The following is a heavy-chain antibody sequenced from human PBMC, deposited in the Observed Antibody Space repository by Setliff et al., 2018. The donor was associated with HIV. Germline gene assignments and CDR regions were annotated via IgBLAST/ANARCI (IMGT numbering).Heavy chain of an antibody. J-gene: IGHJ4*02. CDR3: ARRGGLYDSSGYYDY. V-gene: IGHV4-59*11. CDR2: IYYSGNT. D-gene: IGHD3-22*01. CDR1: GGSISSHY. Sequence: KPSETLSLTCTVSGGSISSHYWSWIRQPPGKGLEWIGSIYYSGNTYYNPSLKSRVTISVDTSKNQFSLKLSSVTAADTAVYYCARRGGLYDSSGYYDYWGQGTLVTVSS.